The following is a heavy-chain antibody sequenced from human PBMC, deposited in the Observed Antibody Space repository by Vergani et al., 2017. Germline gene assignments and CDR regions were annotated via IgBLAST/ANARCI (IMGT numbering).Heavy chain of an antibody. D-gene: IGHD3-22*01. J-gene: IGHJ5*02. CDR3: ARTRGTHYYDSSDGWFDP. CDR2: VDPEDGET. V-gene: IGHV1-69-2*01. CDR1: GYTFTDHY. Sequence: EVQLVQSGAEVKKPGATMKISCKVSGYTFTDHYMHWVKQAPGKGLDWMGLVDPEDGETIYAEKFKGRVTIAADTSTDTAHLELSSLRSEDTAVYYCARTRGTHYYDSSDGWFDPWGQGPLVTVSS.